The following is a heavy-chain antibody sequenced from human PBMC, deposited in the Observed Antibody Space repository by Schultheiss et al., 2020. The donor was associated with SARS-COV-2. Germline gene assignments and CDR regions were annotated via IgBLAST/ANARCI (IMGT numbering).Heavy chain of an antibody. CDR3: ARRPLTSAWPFQH. CDR1: GYTFTGYY. D-gene: IGHD6-19*01. Sequence: GESLKISCKASGYTFTGYYMHWVRQAPGQGLEWMGWINPDNGGTKSPQKFQGRVTLTSDRSSTTAYLELSGLRSDDTAVYYCARRPLTSAWPFQHWGQGTLVTVSS. J-gene: IGHJ1*01. CDR2: INPDNGGT. V-gene: IGHV1-2*02.